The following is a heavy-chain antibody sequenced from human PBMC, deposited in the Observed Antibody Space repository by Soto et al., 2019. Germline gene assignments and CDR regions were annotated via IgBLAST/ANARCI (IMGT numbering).Heavy chain of an antibody. CDR1: GFTFSTYS. D-gene: IGHD2-2*02. V-gene: IGHV3-48*01. CDR3: VKDRIPDGRWNFDY. CDR2: ISSSSSTI. Sequence: PGGSLRPSCAASGFTFSTYSMNWVRQAPGKGLEWVSYISSSSSTIFYADSVKGRFTISRDNSRSMLFLHVNSLRAEDTAIYFCVKDRIPDGRWNFDYWGQGTVVTVSS. J-gene: IGHJ4*02.